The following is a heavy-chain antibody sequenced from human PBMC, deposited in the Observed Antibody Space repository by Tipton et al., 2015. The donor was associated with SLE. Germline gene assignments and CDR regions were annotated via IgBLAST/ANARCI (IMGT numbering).Heavy chain of an antibody. CDR3: ARGAMVTWYSDY. V-gene: IGHV3-49*03. J-gene: IGHJ4*02. CDR1: GFTFGDYA. CDR2: IRSKAYGATT. Sequence: RSLRLSCTASGFTFGDYAMSWIRQAPGKGLEWVGFIRSKAYGATTEYAASLKGRFTISIDDSNSIAYLHMNSLKIEDTAVYYCARGAMVTWYSDYWGQGTLVTVSS. D-gene: IGHD5-18*01.